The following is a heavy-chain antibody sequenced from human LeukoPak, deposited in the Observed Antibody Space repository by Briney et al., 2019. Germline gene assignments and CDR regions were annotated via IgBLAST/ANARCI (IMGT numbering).Heavy chain of an antibody. V-gene: IGHV1-18*01. CDR3: ARERGSGWLGFDY. Sequence: ASVKVSCKASGYTFTSYGISWVRQAPGQGLEWMGRISADNGDTNSAQNLRGRVIMTTDISTSTAYMELRSPRPDDTAVYYCARERGSGWLGFDYWGQGTLVTVSS. CDR1: GYTFTSYG. D-gene: IGHD6-19*01. J-gene: IGHJ4*02. CDR2: ISADNGDT.